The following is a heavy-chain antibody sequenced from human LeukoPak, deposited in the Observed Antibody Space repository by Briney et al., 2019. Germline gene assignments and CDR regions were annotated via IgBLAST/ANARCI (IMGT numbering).Heavy chain of an antibody. J-gene: IGHJ3*01. CDR1: GGSISSYY. D-gene: IGHD3-22*01. CDR3: ARDKGYYYDSSGQRLDAFDV. CDR2: NYYSGTT. V-gene: IGHV4-59*01. Sequence: SETLSLTCTVSGGSISSYYWSWIRQTPGEGLEWIGYNYYSGTTNYNPSLKSRVTISVDTSKNQFSLKLSSVTAADTAVYYCARDKGYYYDSSGQRLDAFDVWGQGTMVTVSS.